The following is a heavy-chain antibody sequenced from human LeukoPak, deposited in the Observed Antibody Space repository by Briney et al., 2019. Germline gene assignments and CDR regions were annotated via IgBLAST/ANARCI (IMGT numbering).Heavy chain of an antibody. V-gene: IGHV4-59*01. CDR2: IYYSGST. CDR1: GGSIDGYY. CDR3: ARGGYSGSPFDH. D-gene: IGHD1-26*01. Sequence: SETLSLTCTVSGGSIDGYYWSWIRQPPGKGLEWIGDIYYSGSTTYNPSLKSRVTISVATSKNQFTLKLSSVTAADTAVYYCARGGYSGSPFDHWGQGTLVTVSS. J-gene: IGHJ4*02.